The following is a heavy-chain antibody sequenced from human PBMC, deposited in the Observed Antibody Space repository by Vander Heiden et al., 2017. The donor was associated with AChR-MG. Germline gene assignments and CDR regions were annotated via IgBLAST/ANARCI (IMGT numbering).Heavy chain of an antibody. CDR2: ISATGGIK. CDR1: DFTFRTYA. Sequence: EEQPLESGGGFVQPGGSLRRSCTGSDFTFRTYAMSWVRQAPGKGLEWVSAISATGGIKYYADSVKGRFTISRDNFKDTLFLQMNSLRAEDTAVYYCARFLRLGELTLYVAMDVWGQGTTVTVSS. V-gene: IGHV3-23*01. CDR3: ARFLRLGELTLYVAMDV. J-gene: IGHJ6*02. D-gene: IGHD3-16*02.